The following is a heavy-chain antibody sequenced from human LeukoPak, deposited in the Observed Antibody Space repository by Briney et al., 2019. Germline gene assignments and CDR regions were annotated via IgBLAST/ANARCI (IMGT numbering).Heavy chain of an antibody. V-gene: IGHV4-59*01. CDR2: IFYSGTT. CDR3: ARGVVGANYYYMDV. D-gene: IGHD1-26*01. CDR1: GGSISSYY. Sequence: SETLSLTCTVSGGSISSYYWSWIRQPPGKGLEWIGFIFYSGTTNYNPSLKSRVTISVDTSKNQFSLKLSSVTAADTAVYYCARGVVGANYYYMDVWGKGTTVTVSS. J-gene: IGHJ6*03.